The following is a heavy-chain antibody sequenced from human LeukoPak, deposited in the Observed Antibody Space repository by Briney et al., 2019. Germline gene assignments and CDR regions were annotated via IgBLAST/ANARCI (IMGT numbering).Heavy chain of an antibody. CDR1: GFTFSNAW. Sequence: PGGSLRLSCAASGFTFSNAWMSWVRQAPGKGLEWVGRIKSKTDGGTTDYAAPVIGRFTISRDDSKNTLYLQMNSLKTEDTAVYYCSTDDTYYYDTSGYYPLGDAFDIWGQGAMVTVSS. V-gene: IGHV3-15*01. J-gene: IGHJ3*02. CDR3: STDDTYYYDTSGYYPLGDAFDI. D-gene: IGHD3-22*01. CDR2: IKSKTDGGTT.